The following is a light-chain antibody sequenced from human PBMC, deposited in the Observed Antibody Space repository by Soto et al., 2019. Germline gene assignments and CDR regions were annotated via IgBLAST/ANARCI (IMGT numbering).Light chain of an antibody. CDR1: QSISDS. Sequence: DIQMTQSPSTLSASVGDRVTITCRASQSISDSLAWYQQKPGKAPYLLISDASSLERGVPSRFSGSGSGTEFTLTISSMQPDDCATYYCQQYNGYSRTFGQGTKVEIK. V-gene: IGKV1-5*01. J-gene: IGKJ1*01. CDR2: DAS. CDR3: QQYNGYSRT.